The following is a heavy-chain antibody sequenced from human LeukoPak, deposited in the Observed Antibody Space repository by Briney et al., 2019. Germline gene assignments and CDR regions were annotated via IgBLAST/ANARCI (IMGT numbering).Heavy chain of an antibody. J-gene: IGHJ4*02. CDR1: GLIFSTHA. CDR2: ISDSGGST. D-gene: IGHD2-15*01. CDR3: ARGYCSGGSCTWGLFDS. Sequence: GGSLRLSCVASGLIFSTHAMSWVRLAPGRGLEWVSTISDSGGSTYYTESVKGRFTISRDNSMSTLSLQMKSLRVEDTALYYCARGYCSGGSCTWGLFDSWGQGTLVTVSS. V-gene: IGHV3-23*01.